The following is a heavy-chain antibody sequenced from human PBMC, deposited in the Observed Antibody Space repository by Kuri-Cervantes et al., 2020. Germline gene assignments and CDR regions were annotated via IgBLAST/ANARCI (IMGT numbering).Heavy chain of an antibody. CDR2: IYYSGST. CDR3: ARTGWRYYYDSSGYYYFDY. V-gene: IGHV4-31*03. D-gene: IGHD3-22*01. J-gene: IGHJ4*02. CDR1: GGSISSGGYY. Sequence: LRLSCTVSGGSISSGGYYWSWIRQHPGKGLEWIGYIYYSGSTYYNPSLKSRVTISVDTSKNQFSLKLSSVTAADTAVYYCARTGWRYYYDSSGYYYFDYWGQGTLVTVSS.